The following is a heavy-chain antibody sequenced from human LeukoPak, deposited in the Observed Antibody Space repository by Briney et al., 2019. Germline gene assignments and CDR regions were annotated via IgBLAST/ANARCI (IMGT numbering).Heavy chain of an antibody. J-gene: IGHJ4*02. V-gene: IGHV3-15*01. CDR2: VKSKSDGGTT. CDR3: TTRLTITFGGVIVFDY. Sequence: NPGGSLRLSCAASGFTFSNAWMSWVRQAPGKGLEWVGLVKSKSDGGTTDYAAPVKGRFTISRDDSKNTLYLQMNSLKTEDTAVYYCTTRLTITFGGVIVFDYWGQGTLVTVSS. CDR1: GFTFSNAW. D-gene: IGHD3-16*02.